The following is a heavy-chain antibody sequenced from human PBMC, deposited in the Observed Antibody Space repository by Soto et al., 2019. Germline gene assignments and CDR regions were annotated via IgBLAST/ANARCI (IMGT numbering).Heavy chain of an antibody. J-gene: IGHJ6*02. Sequence: SLKVSCKASGGTFSSYAISWVRQAPGQGLEWMGGIIPIFGTANYAQKFQGRVTITADESTSTAYMELSSLRSEDTAVYYCARGSYYYGSGSYNYYYGMDVWGQGTTVTVSS. CDR1: GGTFSSYA. CDR3: ARGSYYYGSGSYNYYYGMDV. CDR2: IIPIFGTA. D-gene: IGHD3-10*01. V-gene: IGHV1-69*13.